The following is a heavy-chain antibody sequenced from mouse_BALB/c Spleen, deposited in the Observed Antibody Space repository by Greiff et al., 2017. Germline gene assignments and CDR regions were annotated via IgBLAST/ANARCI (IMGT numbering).Heavy chain of an antibody. CDR3: ARHGYDYDEGYAMDY. Sequence: EVQRVESGGGLVKLGGSLKLSCAASGFTFSSYYMSWVRQTPEKRLELVAAINSNGGSTYYPDTVKGRFTISRDNAKNTLYLQMSSLKSEDTALYYCARHGYDYDEGYAMDYWGQGTSVTVSS. V-gene: IGHV5-6-2*01. D-gene: IGHD2-4*01. CDR2: INSNGGST. CDR1: GFTFSSYY. J-gene: IGHJ4*01.